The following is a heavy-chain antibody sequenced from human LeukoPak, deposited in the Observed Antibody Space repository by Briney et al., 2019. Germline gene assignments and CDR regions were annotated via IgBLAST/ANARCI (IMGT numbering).Heavy chain of an antibody. V-gene: IGHV3-48*04. D-gene: IGHD6-13*01. CDR2: ISSSSSTI. CDR3: ARDLGYSSSWDDY. CDR1: GFTFSSYA. J-gene: IGHJ4*02. Sequence: GGSLRLSCAASGFTFSSYAMNWVRQAPGKGLEWVSYISSSSSTIYYADSVKGRFTISRDNAKNSLYLQMNSLRAEDTAVYYCARDLGYSSSWDDYWGQGTLVTVSS.